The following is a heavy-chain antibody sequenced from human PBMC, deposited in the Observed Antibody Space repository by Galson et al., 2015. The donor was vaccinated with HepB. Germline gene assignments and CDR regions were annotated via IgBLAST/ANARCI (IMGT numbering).Heavy chain of an antibody. J-gene: IGHJ4*02. CDR3: AKRVRYCSSTSCPLDY. D-gene: IGHD2-2*01. V-gene: IGHV3-23*01. CDR1: GFTFSSYA. CDR2: ISGSGGST. Sequence: SLRLSCAASGFTFSSYAMSWVRQAPGKGLEWVSAISGSGGSTYYADSVKGRFTISRDNSKNTLYLQMNSLRAEDTAVYYCAKRVRYCSSTSCPLDYWGQGTLVTVSS.